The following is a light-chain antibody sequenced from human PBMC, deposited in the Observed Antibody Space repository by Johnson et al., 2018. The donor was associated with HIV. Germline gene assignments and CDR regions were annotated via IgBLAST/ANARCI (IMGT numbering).Light chain of an antibody. CDR2: ENN. J-gene: IGLJ1*01. V-gene: IGLV1-51*02. CDR1: SSNIGNNY. Sequence: QSVLTQPPSVSAAPGQKVTISCSGSSSNIGNNYVSWYQPLPGPAPKLLIYENNKRPSGIPHRFSGSKSGTSATLGITGLQTGDEADYYCGTWDTSLSAGYVFGTGTKVTVL. CDR3: GTWDTSLSAGYV.